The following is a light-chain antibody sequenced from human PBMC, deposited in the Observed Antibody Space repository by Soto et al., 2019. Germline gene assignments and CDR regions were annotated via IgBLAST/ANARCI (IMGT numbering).Light chain of an antibody. J-gene: IGKJ1*01. CDR3: QQYNNYWWT. V-gene: IGKV1-5*01. Sequence: IQLTQSPSTLSASVGDRVTITCRASQDIHNWLAWYQQKPGKAPKVLIYDASSLQSGVPSRFSGSGSGTEFTLTISSLQPDDFATYYCQQYNNYWWTFGQGTKVDIK. CDR2: DAS. CDR1: QDIHNW.